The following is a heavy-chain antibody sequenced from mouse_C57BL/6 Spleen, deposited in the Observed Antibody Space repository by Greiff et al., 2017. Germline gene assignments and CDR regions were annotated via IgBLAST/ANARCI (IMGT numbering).Heavy chain of an antibody. D-gene: IGHD1-1*01. CDR2: IDPSDSYT. CDR1: GYTFTSYW. Sequence: QVQLQQPGAELVMPGASVKLSCKASGYTFTSYWMHWVKQRPGQGLEWIGEIDPSDSYTNYNQKFKGKSTLTVDKSSSTAYMQLSSLTSEDSAVYYCARRDYGSSYDFDYWGQGTTLPVSS. J-gene: IGHJ2*01. V-gene: IGHV1-69*01. CDR3: ARRDYGSSYDFDY.